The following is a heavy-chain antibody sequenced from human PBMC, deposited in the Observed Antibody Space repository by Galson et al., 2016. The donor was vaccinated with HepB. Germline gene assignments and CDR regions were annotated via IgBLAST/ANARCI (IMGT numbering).Heavy chain of an antibody. Sequence: SLRLSCATSGFTFSSVWMSWVRQAPGKGLEWVANIKPDGSEKYYVDSLKGRFTISRDNAKNSLYLQMNSLRDEDTAVYYCATRLIRGQGTMVTVSS. V-gene: IGHV3-7*01. CDR3: ATRLI. CDR1: GFTFSSVW. J-gene: IGHJ3*02. CDR2: IKPDGSEK.